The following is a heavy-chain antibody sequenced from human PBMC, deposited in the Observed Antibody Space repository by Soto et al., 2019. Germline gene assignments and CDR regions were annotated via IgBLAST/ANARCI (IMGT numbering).Heavy chain of an antibody. Sequence: GGYLRLSCAASGFTFNDYWIHWVRQAPGKGLVWVSRINGDGTTTNYADSVRGRFAISRDNAQNTVHLQMNSLRADDTAVYYCARGLYHKYGQDYWGLGTLVTVSS. V-gene: IGHV3-74*01. CDR1: GFTFNDYW. CDR2: INGDGTTT. J-gene: IGHJ4*02. CDR3: ARGLYHKYGQDY. D-gene: IGHD4-17*01.